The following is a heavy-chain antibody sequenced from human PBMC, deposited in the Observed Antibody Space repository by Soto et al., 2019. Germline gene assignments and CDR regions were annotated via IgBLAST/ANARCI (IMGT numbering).Heavy chain of an antibody. D-gene: IGHD2-2*01. CDR3: LRDRCSSKNGYGNARYNWFDP. CDR1: GYTFNTYG. V-gene: IGHV1-18*01. J-gene: IGHJ5*02. CDR2: ISTYNGDT. Sequence: GASVKVSCKTSGYTFNTYGVTWVRQAPGQGLEWIGWISTYNGDTNYAQSVQGRVTMTTDTSTSTAYMDLGSLTSQDTAVSYRLRDRCSSKNGYGNARYNWFDPWGQGTLVTVSP.